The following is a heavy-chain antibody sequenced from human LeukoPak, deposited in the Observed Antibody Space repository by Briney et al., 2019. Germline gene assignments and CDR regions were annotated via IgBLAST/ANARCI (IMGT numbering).Heavy chain of an antibody. Sequence: SETLSLTCTVSGGSISSYYWSWIRQPPGKGLEWIGYIYYSGSTNYNPSLKSRVTISVETSKNQFSLKLSSLTAADTAVYYCARDRGDSWSGYYPALAFDIGGQGTMVTVSS. CDR3: ARDRGDSWSGYYPALAFDI. CDR2: IYYSGST. D-gene: IGHD3-3*01. V-gene: IGHV4-59*01. J-gene: IGHJ3*02. CDR1: GGSISSYY.